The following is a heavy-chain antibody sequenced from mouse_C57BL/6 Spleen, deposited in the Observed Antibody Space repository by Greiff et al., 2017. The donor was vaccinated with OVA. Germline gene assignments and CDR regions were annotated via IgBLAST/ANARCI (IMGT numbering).Heavy chain of an antibody. D-gene: IGHD2-3*01. Sequence: EVQLQESGPGLVKPSQSLSLTCSVTGYSITSGYYWNWIRQFPGNKLEWMGYISYDGSNNYNPSLKNRISITRDTSKNQFFLKLNSVTTEDTATYYCARGGDGYYPFAYWGQGTLVTVSA. J-gene: IGHJ3*01. CDR3: ARGGDGYYPFAY. V-gene: IGHV3-6*01. CDR1: GYSITSGYY. CDR2: ISYDGSN.